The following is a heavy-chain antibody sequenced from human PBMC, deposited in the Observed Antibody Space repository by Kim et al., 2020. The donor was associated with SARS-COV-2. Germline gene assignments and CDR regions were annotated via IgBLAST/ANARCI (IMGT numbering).Heavy chain of an antibody. CDR1: GFTFSSYA. CDR2: ISGSGGST. J-gene: IGHJ6*02. Sequence: GGSLRLSCAASGFTFSSYAMSWVRQAPGKGLEWVSAISGSGGSTYYADSVKGRFTISRDNSKNTLYLQMNSLRAEDTAVYYCAKGADSSGWRDYYYYGMDVWGQGTTVTVSS. CDR3: AKGADSSGWRDYYYYGMDV. D-gene: IGHD6-19*01. V-gene: IGHV3-23*01.